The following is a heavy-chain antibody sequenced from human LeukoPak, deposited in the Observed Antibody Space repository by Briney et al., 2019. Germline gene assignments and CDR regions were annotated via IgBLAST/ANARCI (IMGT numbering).Heavy chain of an antibody. V-gene: IGHV4-59*01. J-gene: IGHJ4*02. CDR1: GASITDYY. CDR3: AYGGDAYKTGY. D-gene: IGHD5-24*01. CDR2: IYYTGSP. Sequence: KASETLSLTCTVSGASITDYYWSWIRQPPAKGLEWIGYIYYTGSPNYNPSLKSRVTLSLDRSQNQFSLKLTSVTAADTAVYYCAYGGDAYKTGYWGQGTLVTVSS.